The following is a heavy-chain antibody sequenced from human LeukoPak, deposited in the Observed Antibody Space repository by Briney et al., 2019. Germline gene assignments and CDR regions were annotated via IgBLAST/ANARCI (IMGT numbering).Heavy chain of an antibody. V-gene: IGHV1-69*13. CDR2: IIPIFGTA. J-gene: IGHJ6*04. Sequence: SVKVSCKASGGTFSSYAISWVRQAPGQGLEWMGGIIPIFGTANYAQKFQGRVTITADESTSTAYMELSSLRSEDTAVYYCASPSLLVVAATPDYYYGMDVWGKGTTVTVSS. CDR1: GGTFSSYA. CDR3: ASPSLLVVAATPDYYYGMDV. D-gene: IGHD2-15*01.